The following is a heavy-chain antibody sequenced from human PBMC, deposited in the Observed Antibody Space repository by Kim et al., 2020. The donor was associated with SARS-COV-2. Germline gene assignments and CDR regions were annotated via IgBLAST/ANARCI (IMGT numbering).Heavy chain of an antibody. D-gene: IGHD6-19*01. CDR3: VRVRGSEYSSGWYYYYYGM. V-gene: IGHV4-59*01. Sequence: LSLTCTVSGGSISSYYWSWIRQPPGKGLEWIGYIYYSGSTNYNPSLKSRVTISVDTSKNQFSLKLSSVTAADTAVYYCVRVRGSEYSSGWYYYYYGM. J-gene: IGHJ6*01. CDR2: IYYSGST. CDR1: GGSISSYY.